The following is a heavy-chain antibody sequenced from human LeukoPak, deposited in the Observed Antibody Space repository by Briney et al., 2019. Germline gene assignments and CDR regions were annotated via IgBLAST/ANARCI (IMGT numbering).Heavy chain of an antibody. V-gene: IGHV1-24*01. Sequence: ASVKVSCKASGYTLTELSMHWVRQAPGKGLEWMGSFDPEDNDPIYAEELQGRVTMTEDTSRHTAYLELSSLTSEDTAVYYCARTDYYLWGQGTLVTVSS. D-gene: IGHD3-10*01. CDR3: ARTDYYL. J-gene: IGHJ4*02. CDR1: GYTLTELS. CDR2: FDPEDNDP.